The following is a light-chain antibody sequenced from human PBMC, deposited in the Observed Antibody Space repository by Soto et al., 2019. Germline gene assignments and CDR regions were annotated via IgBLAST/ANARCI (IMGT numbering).Light chain of an antibody. J-gene: IGLJ1*01. V-gene: IGLV2-14*01. CDR1: SSDVGGYNC. CDR3: SSYTSSSTYV. Sequence: QSALTQPASVSGSPGQSITISFTGTSSDVGGYNCVSWYQQHLGKAPKLMIYDVSNRPSGVSNRFSGSKSGNTASLTISGLQAEDEADYYCSSYTSSSTYVFGTGTKLTVL. CDR2: DVS.